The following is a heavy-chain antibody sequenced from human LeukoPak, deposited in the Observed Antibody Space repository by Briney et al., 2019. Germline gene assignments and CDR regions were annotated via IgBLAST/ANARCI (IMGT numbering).Heavy chain of an antibody. J-gene: IGHJ4*02. V-gene: IGHV1-69*04. CDR1: GGTFSSYA. CDR3: ARDRRGHYDSSGYYWD. CDR2: IIPILGIA. D-gene: IGHD3-22*01. Sequence: ASVKVSCKASGGTFSSYAISWVRQAPGQGLEWMGRIIPILGIANYAQKFQGRVTITADKSTSTAYMELSSLRPEDTAVYYCARDRRGHYDSSGYYWDWGQGTLVTVSS.